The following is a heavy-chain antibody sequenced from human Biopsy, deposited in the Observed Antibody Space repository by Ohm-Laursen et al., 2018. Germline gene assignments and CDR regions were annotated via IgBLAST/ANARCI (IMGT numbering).Heavy chain of an antibody. Sequence: GTLSLTCNVSGGDINNYYWSWIRQPAGKGLEWIGRIYPGGSTNYNPSLKSRVTMSVDTSKKQLSLRLRSVTAEDTAMYYCASVVLGPTNDAFDLWGQGTVVVVSS. D-gene: IGHD3-22*01. CDR3: ASVVLGPTNDAFDL. V-gene: IGHV4-4*07. CDR2: IYPGGST. J-gene: IGHJ3*01. CDR1: GGDINNYY.